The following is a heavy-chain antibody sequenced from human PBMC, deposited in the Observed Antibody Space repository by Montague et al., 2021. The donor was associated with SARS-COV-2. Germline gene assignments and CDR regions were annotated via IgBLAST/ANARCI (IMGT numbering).Heavy chain of an antibody. CDR3: AKGGYFRFDAFDL. CDR2: MNSDGTSR. CDR1: GFTFSSYW. J-gene: IGHJ3*01. D-gene: IGHD3-22*01. V-gene: IGHV3-74*01. Sequence: SLRLSCAASGFTFSSYWIHWVRQAPRKGLVWVSYMNSDGTSRGYADSVRGRFTISRDNAKNTLYLQMSSLRAEDTAVYYCAKGGYFRFDAFDLWGQGTMVTVSS.